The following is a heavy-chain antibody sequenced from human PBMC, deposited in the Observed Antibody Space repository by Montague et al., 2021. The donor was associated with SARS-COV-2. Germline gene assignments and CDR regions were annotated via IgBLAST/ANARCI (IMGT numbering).Heavy chain of an antibody. D-gene: IGHD3-16*02. J-gene: IGHJ5*02. CDR1: GFTFSSYS. V-gene: IGHV3-21*01. CDR2: ISSSSSYI. CDR3: ARDDYVWGSYRYSQYNWFDP. Sequence: SLRLSCAASGFTFSSYSMNWVRQAPGKRLEWVSSISSSSSYIYYADSVKGRFTISRDNAKNSLYLQMNSLRAEDTAVYYCARDDYVWGSYRYSQYNWFDPWGQGTLVTVSS.